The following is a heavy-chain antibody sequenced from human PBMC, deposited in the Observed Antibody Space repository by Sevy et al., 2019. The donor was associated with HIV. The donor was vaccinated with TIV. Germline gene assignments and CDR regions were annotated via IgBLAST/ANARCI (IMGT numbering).Heavy chain of an antibody. CDR1: GGPISSTFSY. J-gene: IGHJ6*02. Sequence: SETLSLTCSVSGGPISSTFSYWGWIRQPPGKGLEWIGSAHYSGSTYYNSSLKSRATISVDTSRSHFSLKLTSVTAADTAVYYCARHIQQTRTYHYYYGMDVWGQGTTVTVSS. CDR2: AHYSGST. D-gene: IGHD6-13*01. V-gene: IGHV4-39*01. CDR3: ARHIQQTRTYHYYYGMDV.